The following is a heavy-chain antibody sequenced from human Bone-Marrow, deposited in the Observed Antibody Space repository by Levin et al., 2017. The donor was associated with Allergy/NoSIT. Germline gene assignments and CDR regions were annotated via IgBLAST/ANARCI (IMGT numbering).Heavy chain of an antibody. J-gene: IGHJ5*02. CDR2: IYHSGST. CDR3: ARGDQGYNWNYEVVGDWFDP. D-gene: IGHD1-7*01. CDR1: GYSISSGYY. V-gene: IGHV4-38-2*02. Sequence: SETLSLTCTVSGYSISSGYYWGWIRQPPGKGLEWIGSIYHSGSTYYNPSLKSRVTISVDTSKNQFSLKLSSVTAADTAVYYCARGDQGYNWNYEVVGDWFDPWGQGTLVTVSS.